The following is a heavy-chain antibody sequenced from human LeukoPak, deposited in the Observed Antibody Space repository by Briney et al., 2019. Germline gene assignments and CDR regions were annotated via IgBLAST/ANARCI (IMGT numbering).Heavy chain of an antibody. V-gene: IGHV1-69*13. CDR1: GGTFSSYA. CDR3: ARGSHSYGTLYGMDV. CDR2: IIPIFGTA. Sequence: SVKVSCKASGGTFSSYAISWVRQAPGQGLEWMGGIIPIFGTANYAQKFQGRVTITADESTSTAHMELSSLRSEDTAVYYCARGSHSYGTLYGMDVWGQGTTVTVSS. J-gene: IGHJ6*02. D-gene: IGHD5-18*01.